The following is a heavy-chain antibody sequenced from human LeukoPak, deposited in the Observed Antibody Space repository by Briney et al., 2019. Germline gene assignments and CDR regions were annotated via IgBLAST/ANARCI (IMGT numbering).Heavy chain of an antibody. Sequence: GGSLRLSCAASGFTVNSNDMSWVRQAPGKGLEWVSVIDTGGRTYYADSVKGRFTISTDNSKNTLDLQMDSLRAEDTAVHYCAREEARWEWFDPWGQGILVTVSS. CDR2: IDTGGRT. CDR1: GFTVNSND. CDR3: AREEARWEWFDP. D-gene: IGHD1-26*01. V-gene: IGHV3-66*01. J-gene: IGHJ5*02.